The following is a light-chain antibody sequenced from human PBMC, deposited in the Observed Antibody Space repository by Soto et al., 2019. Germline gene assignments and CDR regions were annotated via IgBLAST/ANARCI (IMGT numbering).Light chain of an antibody. CDR2: GAS. Sequence: EIVMTQSPATLSVSPGGRATLSCRASQSISDTLAWYQQKPGQAPRLLIHGASTRAPGFPARFSGSGSGTDFTLTISSLQSEDFAVYYCQQYNNWPWTFAQGTKVDIK. CDR3: QQYNNWPWT. V-gene: IGKV3-15*01. CDR1: QSISDT. J-gene: IGKJ1*01.